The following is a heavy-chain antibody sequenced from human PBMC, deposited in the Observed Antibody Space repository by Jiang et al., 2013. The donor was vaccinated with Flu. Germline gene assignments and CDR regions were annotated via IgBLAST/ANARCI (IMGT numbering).Heavy chain of an antibody. CDR1: GGSISSSNW. CDR2: IYHSGST. J-gene: IGHJ6*03. D-gene: IGHD2-2*02. CDR3: AREGCSSTSCYTGYYYYMDV. Sequence: SLTCAVSGGSISSSNWWSWVRQPPGKGLEWIGEIYHSGSTNYNPSLKSRVTISVDKSKNQFSLKLSSVTAADTAVYYCAREGCSSTSCYTGYYYYMDVWGKGTTVTVSS. V-gene: IGHV4-4*02.